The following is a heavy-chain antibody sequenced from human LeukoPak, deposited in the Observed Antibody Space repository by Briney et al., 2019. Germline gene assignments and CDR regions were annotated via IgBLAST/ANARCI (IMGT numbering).Heavy chain of an antibody. V-gene: IGHV4-59*01. CDR3: ARGQRGFPY. J-gene: IGHJ4*02. CDR2: IYYSGST. D-gene: IGHD5-12*01. Sequence: SETLSLTCTVSGGSISPYYWMWVRQPPGKGLEWMGNIYYSGSTDSNPSLKSRVTFSVDTSKNQFSLEMSSVTAADTAMYYCARGQRGFPYWGQGTLVTVSS. CDR1: GGSISPYY.